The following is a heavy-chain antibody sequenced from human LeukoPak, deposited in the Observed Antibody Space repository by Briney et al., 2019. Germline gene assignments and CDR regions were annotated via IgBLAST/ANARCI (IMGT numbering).Heavy chain of an antibody. J-gene: IGHJ4*02. D-gene: IGHD3-22*01. Sequence: ASVKVSCKASGYTFTSYYMHWVRQAPGQGLEWMGWINPNSGGTNYAQKFQGRVTMTRDTSISTAYMELSRLRSDDTAVYYCARVPGATYYYDSSGYYYGDYWGQGTLVTVSS. CDR2: INPNSGGT. CDR3: ARVPGATYYYDSSGYYYGDY. V-gene: IGHV1-2*02. CDR1: GYTFTSYY.